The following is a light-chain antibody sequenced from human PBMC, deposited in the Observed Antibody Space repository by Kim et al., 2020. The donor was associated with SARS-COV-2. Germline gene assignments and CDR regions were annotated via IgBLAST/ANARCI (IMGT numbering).Light chain of an antibody. J-gene: IGKJ5*01. CDR2: GAS. Sequence: EVVLTKSPGTLSLSPGERATLACRASQSVTSSLAWYQQKPGQAPRLLIHGASSRATGIPDRFSGSGSGTDFTLTISRLEPEDFAVYYCQQYGNSPSTFGQGTRLEIK. CDR1: QSVTSS. CDR3: QQYGNSPST. V-gene: IGKV3-20*01.